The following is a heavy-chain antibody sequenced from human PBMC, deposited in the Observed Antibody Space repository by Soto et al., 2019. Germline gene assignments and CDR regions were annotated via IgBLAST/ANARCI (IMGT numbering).Heavy chain of an antibody. D-gene: IGHD2-2*01. V-gene: IGHV4-39*01. CDR1: GGSISSSSYY. CDR2: IYYSGST. J-gene: IGHJ4*02. Sequence: PSETLSLTCTVSGGSISSSSYYWGWIRRPPGKGLEWIGSIYYSGSTYYNPSLKSRVTISIDTSKNQFSLNLTSVTAADTAVFYCARIACSSTICPIDYWGRGAQVTVSS. CDR3: ARIACSSTICPIDY.